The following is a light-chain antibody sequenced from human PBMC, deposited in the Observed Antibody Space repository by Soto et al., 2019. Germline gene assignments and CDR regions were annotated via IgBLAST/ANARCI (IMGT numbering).Light chain of an antibody. CDR2: WAS. V-gene: IGKV4-1*01. J-gene: IGKJ2*01. CDR1: QSVLYSSTNRNY. CDR3: QQYYSTLYT. Sequence: DIVMTQSPDSLAVSLGERATINCKSSQSVLYSSTNRNYLAWYQQKAGQPPKLLIYWASTRESGVPDRFSGSGSATDFTLTISSLQAEDVAVYYCQQYYSTLYTFGQVTKLEIK.